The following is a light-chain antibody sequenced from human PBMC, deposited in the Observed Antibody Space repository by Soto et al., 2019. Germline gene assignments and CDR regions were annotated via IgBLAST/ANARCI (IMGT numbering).Light chain of an antibody. Sequence: DIQMPQPPSTLSASVEARATITCRASQSIRYWLAWFQQKAGKAPNLLIYDASSLQSGVPSRFSGSGSGTEFTLTISSLQPDDFATYSCQQYNSYSWTFGQGTKVDNK. V-gene: IGKV1-5*01. J-gene: IGKJ1*01. CDR2: DAS. CDR1: QSIRYW. CDR3: QQYNSYSWT.